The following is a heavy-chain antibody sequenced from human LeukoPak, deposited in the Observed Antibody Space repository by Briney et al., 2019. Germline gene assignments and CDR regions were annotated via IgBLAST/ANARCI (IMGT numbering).Heavy chain of an antibody. Sequence: KPSETLSLTCTVSGGSISSYYWSWIRQPAGKGLEWIGSIYHSGSTYYNPSLKSRVTISADTSKNQFSLKLSSVTAADTAVYYCARQGYDFWSGYHYPFDYWGQGTLVTVSS. J-gene: IGHJ4*02. CDR3: ARQGYDFWSGYHYPFDY. CDR1: GGSISSYY. V-gene: IGHV4-59*08. D-gene: IGHD3-3*01. CDR2: IYHSGST.